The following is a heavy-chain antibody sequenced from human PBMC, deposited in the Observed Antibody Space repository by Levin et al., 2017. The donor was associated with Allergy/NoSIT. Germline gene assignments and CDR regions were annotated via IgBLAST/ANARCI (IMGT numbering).Heavy chain of an antibody. V-gene: IGHV5-51*01. CDR2: IYPGDSDT. CDR1: GYSFTTYW. J-gene: IGHJ1*01. Sequence: GESLKISCKGSGYSFTTYWIAWVRQMPGKGLEWMGIIYPGDSDTRYSPSFQGQVTISADLSTSTAYLQWSSLQASDTAIYYCARRFSSAEFFQYWGQGTLVTVSS. D-gene: IGHD6-6*01. CDR3: ARRFSSAEFFQY.